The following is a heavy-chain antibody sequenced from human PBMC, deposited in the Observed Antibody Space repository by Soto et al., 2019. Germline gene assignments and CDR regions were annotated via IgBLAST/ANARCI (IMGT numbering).Heavy chain of an antibody. CDR3: ATETGQRSGDDFWSGYHYPPGDYYGMDV. CDR2: FDPEDGET. Sequence: RASVKVSCKVSGYTLTELSMHWVRQAPGKGLEWMGGFDPEDGETIYAQKFQGRVTMTEDTSTDTAYMELSSLRSEDTAVYYCATETGQRSGDDFWSGYHYPPGDYYGMDVWGQGTTVTVSS. CDR1: GYTLTELS. V-gene: IGHV1-24*01. D-gene: IGHD3-3*01. J-gene: IGHJ6*02.